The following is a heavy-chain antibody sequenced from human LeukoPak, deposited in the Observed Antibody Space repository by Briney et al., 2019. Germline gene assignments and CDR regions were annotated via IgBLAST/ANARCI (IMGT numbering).Heavy chain of an antibody. Sequence: GRSLRLFCAASGFTFDDYGMHWVRQAPGKGLEWVSGISWNRGSIGYADSVKGRFTISRDTAKNSLYLQMNSLRPEDTALYYCAKGGAAADNYWYFDLWGRGTLVTVSS. CDR3: AKGGAAADNYWYFDL. CDR2: ISWNRGSI. J-gene: IGHJ2*01. CDR1: GFTFDDYG. D-gene: IGHD6-13*01. V-gene: IGHV3-9*01.